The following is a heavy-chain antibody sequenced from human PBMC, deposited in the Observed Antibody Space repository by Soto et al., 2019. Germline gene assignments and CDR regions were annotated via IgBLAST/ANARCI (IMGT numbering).Heavy chain of an antibody. V-gene: IGHV1-46*01. D-gene: IGHD6-6*01. CDR2: VNPNGGST. CDR1: GYTFTNFY. CDR3: ARGLASRDY. J-gene: IGHJ4*02. Sequence: QVQLVQSGAEVKEPGASVKISCKGSGYTFTNFYIHWVRQAPGQGLEWMGIVNPNGGSTNYAQNFKGRITISRDTSTSTVYMDLSSLRSEDTAVYYCARGLASRDYWGQGTLVTVSS.